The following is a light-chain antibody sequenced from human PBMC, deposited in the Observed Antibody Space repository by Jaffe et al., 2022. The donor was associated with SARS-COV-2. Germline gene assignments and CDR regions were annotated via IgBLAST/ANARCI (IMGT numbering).Light chain of an antibody. CDR2: GNK. V-gene: IGLV1-40*01. CDR3: QSSDSSRSGWV. J-gene: IGLJ3*02. CDR1: SSNIGAGYD. Sequence: QSVLTQSPSVSGAPGQRVTISCSGSSSNIGAGYDVHWYQQVPGTAPKLLIYGNKNRPSGVPDRFSASTSGTSASLAITGLRAEDEADYYCQSSDSSRSGWVFGGGTKLTVL.